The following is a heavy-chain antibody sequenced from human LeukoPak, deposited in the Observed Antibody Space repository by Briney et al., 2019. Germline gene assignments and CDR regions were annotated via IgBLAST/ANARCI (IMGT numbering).Heavy chain of an antibody. J-gene: IGHJ4*02. CDR3: ARDKSDSSGYYYFDY. V-gene: IGHV4-59*12. CDR2: INYSGST. D-gene: IGHD3-22*01. Sequence: SETLSLTCTVSGGSISGYYWSWIRQPPGKGLEWIGYINYSGSTNYNPSLKSRVTISVDTSKKNQFSLKLSSVTAADTAVYYCARDKSDSSGYYYFDYWGQGTLVTVSS. CDR1: GGSISGYY.